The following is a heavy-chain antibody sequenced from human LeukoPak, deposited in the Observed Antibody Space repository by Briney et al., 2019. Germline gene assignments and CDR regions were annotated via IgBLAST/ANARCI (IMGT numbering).Heavy chain of an antibody. Sequence: GGSLRLSCAASGFTFSSYSMNWFRQAPGKGLEWVATIKKDGSEQYYVDSMKGRLTISRDNAKNSVYLQIHNLRAEDTAVYYCARDLGWLQSDYWGQGTLVTVSS. J-gene: IGHJ4*02. CDR1: GFTFSSYS. CDR2: IKKDGSEQ. D-gene: IGHD5-24*01. CDR3: ARDLGWLQSDY. V-gene: IGHV3-7*01.